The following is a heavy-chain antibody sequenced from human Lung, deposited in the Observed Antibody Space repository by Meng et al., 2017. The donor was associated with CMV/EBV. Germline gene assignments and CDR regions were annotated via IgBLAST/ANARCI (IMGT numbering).Heavy chain of an antibody. CDR2: IYTADSNT. D-gene: IGHD3-10*01. Sequence: SCKGSAYTFSTYWLGWVRQLPGRGLEWMGLIYTADSNTTYSPSFRGHFTISADKSISTAYLQWIGLRASDTAIYYCTRKRGYFFDYWGHGTPVTVSS. CDR3: TRKRGYFFDY. CDR1: AYTFSTYW. J-gene: IGHJ4*01. V-gene: IGHV5-51*01.